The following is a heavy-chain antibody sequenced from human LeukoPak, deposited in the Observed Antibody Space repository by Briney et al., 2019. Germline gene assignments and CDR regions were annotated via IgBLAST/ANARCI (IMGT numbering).Heavy chain of an antibody. J-gene: IGHJ4*02. CDR3: ARDFSVLVAARYLDY. Sequence: GGSLRLSCAASGFTFSSYAMHWVRQAPGKGLEWVTFIRYDGSNKYYADSVKGRFTISRDNSKNTLYLQMNSLRAEDTAVYYCARDFSVLVAARYLDYWGQGTLVTVSS. D-gene: IGHD2-15*01. CDR2: IRYDGSNK. V-gene: IGHV3-30*02. CDR1: GFTFSSYA.